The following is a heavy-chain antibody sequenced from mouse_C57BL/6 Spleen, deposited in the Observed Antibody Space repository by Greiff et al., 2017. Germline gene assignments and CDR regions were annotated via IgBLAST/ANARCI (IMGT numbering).Heavy chain of an antibody. J-gene: IGHJ3*01. Sequence: QVQLQQPGAELVKPGASVKMSCKASGYTFTSYWITWVKQRPGQGLEWSGDIYPGSGSTNYNEKFKSKATLTVDTSSSTSYMQLSSLTSEDSAVYYCAREGVIYYDYDWFAYWAKGLWSLSLQ. V-gene: IGHV1-55*01. D-gene: IGHD2-4*01. CDR2: IYPGSGST. CDR1: GYTFTSYW. CDR3: AREGVIYYDYDWFAY.